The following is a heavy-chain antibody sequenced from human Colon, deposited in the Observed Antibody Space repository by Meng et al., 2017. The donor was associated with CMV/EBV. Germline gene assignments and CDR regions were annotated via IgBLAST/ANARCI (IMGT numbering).Heavy chain of an antibody. J-gene: IGHJ6*02. CDR1: GYTFTSYG. D-gene: IGHD6-6*01. CDR3: ARSIAARRGMDV. Sequence: KASGYTFTSYGITWVRQAPGQGFEWMGWISAYNGNTDYAQNLQGRVTMTTDTSTSTAYMELRSLRSDDTAVYYCARSIAARRGMDVWGQGTAVTVSS. V-gene: IGHV1-18*01. CDR2: ISAYNGNT.